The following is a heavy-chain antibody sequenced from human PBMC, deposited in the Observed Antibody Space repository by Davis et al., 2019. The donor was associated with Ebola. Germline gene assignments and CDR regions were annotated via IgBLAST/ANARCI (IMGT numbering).Heavy chain of an antibody. D-gene: IGHD3-3*01. CDR3: ARGYYDGRGWFDP. CDR2: IYHSGST. CDR1: GGSINSTDW. J-gene: IGHJ5*02. Sequence: GSLRLSCGVSGGSINSTDWWSWVRQPPGKGLEWIGEIYHSGSTSYNPSLKSRVTILVDKSNNQFSLRLSSVTAADTAVYYCARGYYDGRGWFDPWGQGTLVTVSS. V-gene: IGHV4-4*02.